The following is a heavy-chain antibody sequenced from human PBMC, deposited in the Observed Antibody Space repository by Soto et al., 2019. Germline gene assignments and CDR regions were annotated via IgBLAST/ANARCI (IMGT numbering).Heavy chain of an antibody. D-gene: IGHD2-2*03. CDR1: GFTFSSYW. CDR2: IKQDGSEK. J-gene: IGHJ3*02. Sequence: GGSLRLSCAASGFTFSSYWMSWVRQAPGKGLEWVANIKQDGSEKYYVDSVKGRFTISRDNAKNSLYLQMNSLRAEDTAVYYCARVSRGYCSSTSCYGDAFDIWGQGTMVTVSS. CDR3: ARVSRGYCSSTSCYGDAFDI. V-gene: IGHV3-7*01.